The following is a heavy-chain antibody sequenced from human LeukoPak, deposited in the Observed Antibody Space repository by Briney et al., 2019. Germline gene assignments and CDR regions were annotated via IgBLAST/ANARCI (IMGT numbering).Heavy chain of an antibody. V-gene: IGHV3-23*01. D-gene: IGHD3-10*01. CDR1: GFNFADHA. CDR3: AKNYASGRGVPYAMDV. CDR2: VSGISGSTT. Sequence: GGSLRLSCAASGFNFADHAMRWVRQAPGKGLEWVSAVSGISGSTTIYADSVKGRFAVSRDNSRNTLFLQMNSLRAEDTAVYYCAKNYASGRGVPYAMDVWGQGTTVTVAS. J-gene: IGHJ6*02.